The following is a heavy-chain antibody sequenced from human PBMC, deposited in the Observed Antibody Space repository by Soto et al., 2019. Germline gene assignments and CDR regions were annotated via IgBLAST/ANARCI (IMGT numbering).Heavy chain of an antibody. CDR3: GRLRGGGVAAGGSMDV. J-gene: IGHJ6*02. CDR1: GASIRSSISY. CDR2: VYYSGLN. V-gene: IGHV4-39*01. D-gene: IGHD6-13*01. Sequence: SETLSLTCSVSGASIRSSISYWGRNRQSPGKGLDWVGSVYYSGLNHYNPSFRGRVPIFVHTSKNQFCVRQSPVLAESAAVYYWGRLRGGGVAAGGSMDVWGQGSTVTVSS.